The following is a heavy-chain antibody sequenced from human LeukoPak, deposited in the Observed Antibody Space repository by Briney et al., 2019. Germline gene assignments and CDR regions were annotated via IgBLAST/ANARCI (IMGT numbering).Heavy chain of an antibody. J-gene: IGHJ4*02. D-gene: IGHD5-18*01. Sequence: GGSLRLSCVASGFRFSNYGMNWVRQAPGKGLEWVAVISYDGSNKYYSDSVKGRLTISRDNSKNTVSLQMNSLRPEDTAVYYCARVGRGYSYKVYYFDFWGQGTLVTVSS. CDR2: ISYDGSNK. CDR3: ARVGRGYSYKVYYFDF. V-gene: IGHV3-30*03. CDR1: GFRFSNYG.